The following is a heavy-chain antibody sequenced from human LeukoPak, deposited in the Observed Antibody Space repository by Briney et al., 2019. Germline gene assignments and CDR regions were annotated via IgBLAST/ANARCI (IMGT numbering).Heavy chain of an antibody. D-gene: IGHD3-22*01. J-gene: IGHJ1*01. CDR1: GGSISSYY. Sequence: SETLSLTCTVSGGSISSYYWSWIRQPAGKGLEWIGRIYTSGSTNYNPSLKSRVTMSVDTSKNRFSLKLSSVTAADTAVYYCARELTYYYDSSGYSLGYFQHWGQGTLVTVSS. CDR3: ARELTYYYDSSGYSLGYFQH. CDR2: IYTSGST. V-gene: IGHV4-4*07.